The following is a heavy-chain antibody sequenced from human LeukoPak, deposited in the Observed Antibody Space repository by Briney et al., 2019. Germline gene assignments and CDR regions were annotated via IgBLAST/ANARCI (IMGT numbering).Heavy chain of an antibody. V-gene: IGHV1-18*01. D-gene: IGHD6-13*01. CDR2: ISPYNDDT. CDR1: GYTFTNYG. Sequence: GASVTVSYKASGYTFTNYGINWVRQAPGQGIEWMGWISPYNDDTNYAQKFQGRVTMTTDTSTTTAYMELRSLRSDDTAVYYCARDRLQLVPYYWGQGTLVTVSS. CDR3: ARDRLQLVPYY. J-gene: IGHJ4*02.